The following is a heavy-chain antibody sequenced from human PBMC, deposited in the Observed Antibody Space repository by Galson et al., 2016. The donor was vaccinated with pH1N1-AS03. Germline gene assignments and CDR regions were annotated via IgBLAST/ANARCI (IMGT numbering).Heavy chain of an antibody. CDR1: GGSFSGYY. J-gene: IGHJ3*02. CDR3: ARGVDNFNVFVFEM. V-gene: IGHV4-34*01. CDR2: ISHSGST. D-gene: IGHD1-20*01. Sequence: ETLSLTCAVSGGSFSGYYWSWVRQPPGRGLEWIGEISHSGSTKYNPSLKSRVAISIHTSKNQFSLTVTSVTAADAAIYYCARGVDNFNVFVFEMWGRGTMVTVSS.